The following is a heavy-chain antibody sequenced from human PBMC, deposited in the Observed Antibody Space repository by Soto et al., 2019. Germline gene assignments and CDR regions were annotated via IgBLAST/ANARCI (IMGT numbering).Heavy chain of an antibody. CDR1: GFTFSSYG. CDR3: AQAGTVPAASMDV. V-gene: IGHV3-30*18. D-gene: IGHD2-2*01. Sequence: QVQLVESGGGVVQPGRSLRLSCAVSGFTFSSYGMHWVRQTPGKGLEWVAVISYDGSNKYYADSVKGRFTVSRDNAKNTLYLQMTSLTTEDTAVYYCAQAGTVPAASMDVWGQGTTVTVSS. J-gene: IGHJ6*02. CDR2: ISYDGSNK.